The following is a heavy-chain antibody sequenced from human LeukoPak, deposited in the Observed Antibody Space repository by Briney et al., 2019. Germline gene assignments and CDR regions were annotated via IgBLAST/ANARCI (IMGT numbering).Heavy chain of an antibody. CDR1: GFTFSSYA. Sequence: GGSLRLSCAASGFTFSSYAMSWVRQAPGKGLEWVSAISGSGGGTYYADSVKGRFTISRDNAKNSLYLQMNSLRAEDTALYYCAKGSRFGELYFQHWGQGTLVTVSS. CDR3: AKGSRFGELYFQH. V-gene: IGHV3-23*01. J-gene: IGHJ1*01. D-gene: IGHD3-10*01. CDR2: ISGSGGGT.